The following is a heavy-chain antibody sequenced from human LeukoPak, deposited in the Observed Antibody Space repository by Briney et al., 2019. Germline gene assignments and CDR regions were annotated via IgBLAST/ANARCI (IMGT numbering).Heavy chain of an antibody. J-gene: IGHJ4*02. V-gene: IGHV3-66*04. Sequence: GGSLRLSCAASGFTVSSNYMNWVRQAPGKGLEWVSIIYSGGSTYYADSVKGRFTISRDNSKNTLYLQMNSLRAEDTAVYYRASQIVGATPYWGQGTMVTVSS. CDR1: GFTVSSNY. CDR2: IYSGGST. D-gene: IGHD1-26*01. CDR3: ASQIVGATPY.